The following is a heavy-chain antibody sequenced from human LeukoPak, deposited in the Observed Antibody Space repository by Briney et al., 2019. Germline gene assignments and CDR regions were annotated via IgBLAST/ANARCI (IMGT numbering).Heavy chain of an antibody. J-gene: IGHJ6*02. Sequence: KTSETLSLTCAGYGGAFSGYYWSWIRQPPRKGPEWIGEINHSGSTNYNPSLKSRVTISVDTSKNQFSLKLGSVTAADTAVYYCARTWDSGLDVWGQGTTVTVSS. D-gene: IGHD1-26*01. V-gene: IGHV4-34*01. CDR2: INHSGST. CDR1: GGAFSGYY. CDR3: ARTWDSGLDV.